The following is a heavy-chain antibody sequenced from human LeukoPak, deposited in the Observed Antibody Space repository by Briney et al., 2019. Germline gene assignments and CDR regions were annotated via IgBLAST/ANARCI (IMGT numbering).Heavy chain of an antibody. Sequence: ASVKVSCKASGGTFSSYAISWVRQAPGQGLEWMGRIIPILGIANYAQKFQGRVTITADKSTSTAYMELSSLRSEDTAVYYCARVGRGSSGYPPAWFDPWGQGTLVTVSS. V-gene: IGHV1-69*04. CDR1: GGTFSSYA. J-gene: IGHJ5*02. CDR3: ARVGRGSSGYPPAWFDP. CDR2: IIPILGIA. D-gene: IGHD3-22*01.